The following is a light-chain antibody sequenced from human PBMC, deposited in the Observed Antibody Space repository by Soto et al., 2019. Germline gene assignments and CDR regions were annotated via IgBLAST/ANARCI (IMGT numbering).Light chain of an antibody. J-gene: IGLJ2*01. V-gene: IGLV3-1*01. CDR3: QAWDSNTVV. CDR1: KLGDKY. Sequence: SYELTQPPSVSVSPGQTASITCSGDKLGDKYACWYQQKPGQSPVLVIYHDSKRPSGIPERFSGSNSGNTATLTISGTQAMDEADYYCQAWDSNTVVFGGGTKVTVL. CDR2: HDS.